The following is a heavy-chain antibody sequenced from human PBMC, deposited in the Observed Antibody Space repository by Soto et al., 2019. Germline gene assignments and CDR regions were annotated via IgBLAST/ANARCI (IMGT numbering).Heavy chain of an antibody. Sequence: SETLSLTCTVSGGSISSGGYYWSWIRQHPGKGLEWIGYIYYSGSTYYNPSLKSRVTISVDTSKNQFSLKLSSVTAADTAVYYCARGGVTTFDYWGQGTLVTVSS. V-gene: IGHV4-31*03. CDR1: GGSISSGGYY. D-gene: IGHD3-10*01. CDR3: ARGGVTTFDY. CDR2: IYYSGST. J-gene: IGHJ4*02.